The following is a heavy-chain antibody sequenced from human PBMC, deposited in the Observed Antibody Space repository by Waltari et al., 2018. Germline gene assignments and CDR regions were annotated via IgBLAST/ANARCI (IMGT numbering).Heavy chain of an antibody. D-gene: IGHD2-15*01. Sequence: QLQLQQAGPGLVKPSGTVSLTCAVSGDFMSDNNWWSWVRQSPGRGLEWIGQVHNSGRTNYNPSFASRVIVSLDTSSGRISLRVTSATAADTAMYYCARDRGRGLYLDTWGQGILVTVS. CDR1: GDFMSDNNW. CDR2: VHNSGRT. CDR3: ARDRGRGLYLDT. V-gene: IGHV4-4*02. J-gene: IGHJ5*02.